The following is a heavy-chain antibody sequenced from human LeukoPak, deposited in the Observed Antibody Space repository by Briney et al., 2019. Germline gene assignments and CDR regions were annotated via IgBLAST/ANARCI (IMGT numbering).Heavy chain of an antibody. CDR1: GFTFSSYE. Sequence: QPGGSLRLSCAASGFTFSSYEMNWVRQAPGKGLEWVSYISSSGSTIYYADSVKGRFTISRDNAKNSLYLQMNSLRAEDTAVYYCARDRGANYDYVWGSHAFDIWGQGTMVTVSS. D-gene: IGHD3-16*01. J-gene: IGHJ3*02. CDR2: ISSSGSTI. CDR3: ARDRGANYDYVWGSHAFDI. V-gene: IGHV3-48*03.